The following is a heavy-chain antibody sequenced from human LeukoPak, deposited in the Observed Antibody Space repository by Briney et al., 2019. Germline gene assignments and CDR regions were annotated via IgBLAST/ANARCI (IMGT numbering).Heavy chain of an antibody. D-gene: IGHD3-10*01. CDR3: AKDFRSSWFGELYY. V-gene: IGHV3-23*01. Sequence: GGSLRLSCAASGFTFSTFAMLWVRQPPGKGLEWVSSIFPSGGEIHYADSVKGRFTISRDNSKNTLYLQMNSLRAEDTAVYYCAKDFRSSWFGELYYWGQGTLVTVSS. J-gene: IGHJ4*02. CDR1: GFTFSTFA. CDR2: IFPSGGEI.